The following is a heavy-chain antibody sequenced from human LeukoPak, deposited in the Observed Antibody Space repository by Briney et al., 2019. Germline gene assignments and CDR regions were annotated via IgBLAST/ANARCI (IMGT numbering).Heavy chain of an antibody. CDR2: IRNDGSHK. D-gene: IGHD2-2*01. J-gene: IGHJ4*02. CDR1: GFTFSTFG. Sequence: GGSMRLSCVVSGFTFSTFGMHWVRQAPGKGLEWVAFIRNDGSHKSYGDSVKGRFTISRDNLKNALYLQMDSLRPEDTAVYYCAKDKGYQLLVDYWGQGTLVTVSS. CDR3: AKDKGYQLLVDY. V-gene: IGHV3-30*02.